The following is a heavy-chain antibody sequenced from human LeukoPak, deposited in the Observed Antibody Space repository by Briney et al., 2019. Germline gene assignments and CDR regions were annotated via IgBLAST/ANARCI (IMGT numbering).Heavy chain of an antibody. J-gene: IGHJ4*02. CDR2: IYYSGST. CDR3: ARKLLWFGIPYYFDY. V-gene: IGHV4-39*07. CDR1: GGSISSSSYY. D-gene: IGHD3-10*01. Sequence: SETLSLTCTVSGGSISSSSYYWGWIRQPPGKGLEWIGSIYYSGSTYYNPSLKSRVTISVDTSKNQFSLKLSSVTAADTAVYYCARKLLWFGIPYYFDYWGQGTLVTVSS.